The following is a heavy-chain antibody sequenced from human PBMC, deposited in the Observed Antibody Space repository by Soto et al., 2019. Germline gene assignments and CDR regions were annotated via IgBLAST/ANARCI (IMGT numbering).Heavy chain of an antibody. J-gene: IGHJ6*02. CDR2: ISGSADST. Sequence: EVQLLESGGGFIHPGGSLRLSCAASGFSFSSFAMNWVRQAPGKGREWVSIISGSADSTFYADSVKGRFTISRDNSKSTLYLQINSLRAEDTAVYYCAKTRGAMIYAISVYGMDVWGQGTTVTVSS. CDR3: AKTRGAMIYAISVYGMDV. V-gene: IGHV3-23*01. CDR1: GFSFSSFA. D-gene: IGHD2-8*01.